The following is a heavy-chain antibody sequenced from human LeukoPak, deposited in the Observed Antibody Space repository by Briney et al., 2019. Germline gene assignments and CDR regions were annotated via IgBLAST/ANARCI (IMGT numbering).Heavy chain of an antibody. D-gene: IGHD3-10*01. CDR3: ARDPRAGNMDV. V-gene: IGHV3-33*01. CDR2: IWYDGSNK. Sequence: GGSLRLSCAASGFTFSSYGMHWVRQAPGKGLEWVAVIWYDGSNKYYADSVKGRFTISRDNSKNTLYLQMNSLRAEDTAVYYCARDPRAGNMDVWGKGTTVTVSS. CDR1: GFTFSSYG. J-gene: IGHJ6*03.